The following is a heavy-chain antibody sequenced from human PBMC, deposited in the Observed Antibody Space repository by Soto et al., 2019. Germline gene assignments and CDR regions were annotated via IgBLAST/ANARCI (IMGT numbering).Heavy chain of an antibody. Sequence: QVQLVQSGAETKNPGASVKVSCKASGYSFSGYYIQWVRQAPGQGPEWLGWIYPNTETTDSSKKFQGRVTMTSDMSTRTVYMDLRDLRSDDTAVYYCVSLQTSGWPGFHWGQGTLVTVSS. CDR1: GYSFSGYY. V-gene: IGHV1-2*02. CDR2: IYPNTETT. D-gene: IGHD6-25*01. CDR3: VSLQTSGWPGFH. J-gene: IGHJ4*02.